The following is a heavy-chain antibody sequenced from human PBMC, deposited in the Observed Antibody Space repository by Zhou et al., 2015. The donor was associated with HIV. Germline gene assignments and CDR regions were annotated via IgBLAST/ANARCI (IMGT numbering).Heavy chain of an antibody. CDR1: GGTFSSYA. CDR3: ASVRSAASVDFWSGIPSPTPTYRYDV. Sequence: QVQLVQSGAEVKKPGSSVKVSCKASGGTFSSYAISWVRQAPGQGLEWMGGIIPIFGTANYAQKFQGRVTITADESTSTAYMELSSLRSEDTAVYYCASVRSAASVDFWSGIPSPTPTYRYDVWANGRRRPSPQ. D-gene: IGHD3-3*01. CDR2: IIPIFGTA. V-gene: IGHV1-69*01. J-gene: IGHJ6*01.